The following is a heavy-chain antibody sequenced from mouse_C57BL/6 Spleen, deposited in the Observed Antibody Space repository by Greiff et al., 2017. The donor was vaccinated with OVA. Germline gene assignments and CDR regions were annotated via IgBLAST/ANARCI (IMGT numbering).Heavy chain of an antibody. CDR1: GYTFTDYN. J-gene: IGHJ2*01. V-gene: IGHV1-18*01. CDR2: INPNNGGT. D-gene: IGHD4-1*01. Sequence: EVQLQQSGPELVKPGASVKIPCKASGYTFTDYNMDWVKQSHGKSLEWIGDINPNNGGTIYNQKFKGKATLTVDKSSSTAYMELRSLTSEDTADYYSARRGLGRWYFDSWGQGTTLTVSS. CDR3: ARRGLGRWYFDS.